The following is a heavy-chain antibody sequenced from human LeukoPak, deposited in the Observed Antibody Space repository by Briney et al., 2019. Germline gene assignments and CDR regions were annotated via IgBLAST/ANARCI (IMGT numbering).Heavy chain of an antibody. CDR3: ARAYKDRSLAGKKEFFQH. CDR2: ISWNGGSI. Sequence: PGRSLRLSCEASGFTFDDYAMHWVRQAPGKGLEWVSGISWNGGSIGYADSVKGRFTISRDNAKKSLYLQMNSLRAEDTALYYCARAYKDRSLAGKKEFFQHWGQGTLVTVSS. V-gene: IGHV3-9*01. CDR1: GFTFDDYA. J-gene: IGHJ1*01. D-gene: IGHD6-19*01.